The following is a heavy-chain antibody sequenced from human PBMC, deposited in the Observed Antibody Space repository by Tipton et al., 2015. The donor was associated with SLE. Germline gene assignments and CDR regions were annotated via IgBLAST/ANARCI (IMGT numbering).Heavy chain of an antibody. CDR3: AISLAVAALGYFQH. D-gene: IGHD6-19*01. CDR1: GFTFSSYG. Sequence: SLRLSFAASGFTFSSYGMHWVRQAPGKGLEWVAVIWYDGSNKYYADSVKGRFTISRDNSKNTLYLQMNSLRAEDTAVYYCAISLAVAALGYFQHWGQGTLVTVSS. V-gene: IGHV3-33*01. CDR2: IWYDGSNK. J-gene: IGHJ1*01.